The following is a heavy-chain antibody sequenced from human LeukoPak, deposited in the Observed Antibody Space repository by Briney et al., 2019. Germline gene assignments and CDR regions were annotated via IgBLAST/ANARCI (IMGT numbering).Heavy chain of an antibody. CDR2: IPYDGRNK. CDR1: GFTFSSYG. Sequence: AGSLRLSCAASGFTFSSYGIHWVRQAPGKGLEWVAVIPYDGRNKYHADSVKGRFTISRDNSKKTLYLEMNSLRDEDTAVYYCAKEGYSSSAALDIWGQGTMVTVSS. D-gene: IGHD6-13*01. J-gene: IGHJ3*02. CDR3: AKEGYSSSAALDI. V-gene: IGHV3-30*18.